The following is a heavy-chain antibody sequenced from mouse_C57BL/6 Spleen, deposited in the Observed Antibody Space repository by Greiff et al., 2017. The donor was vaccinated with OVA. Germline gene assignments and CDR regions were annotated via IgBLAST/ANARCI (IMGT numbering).Heavy chain of an antibody. Sequence: QVQLQQSGAELARPGASVKLSCKASGYTFTSYGISWVKQRTGQGLEWIGEIYPRSGNTYYNEKFNGKATLTADKSSSTAYMELRSLTSEDSAVYFCEAFSYDGYYVDFDYWGQGTTLTVSS. CDR3: EAFSYDGYYVDFDY. J-gene: IGHJ2*01. D-gene: IGHD2-3*01. CDR1: GYTFTSYG. CDR2: IYPRSGNT. V-gene: IGHV1-81*01.